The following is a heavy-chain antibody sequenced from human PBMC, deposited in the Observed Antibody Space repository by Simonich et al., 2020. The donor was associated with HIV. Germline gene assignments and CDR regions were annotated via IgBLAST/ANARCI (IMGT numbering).Heavy chain of an antibody. CDR1: GFTFSGYE. D-gene: IGHD5-12*01. CDR2: ISSSGSSI. Sequence: EVQLVESGGGSVQPGGSLRLSCAASGFTFSGYEMNWVRQAPGKGLEWVSYISSSGSSIYYADSGKGRFTISRDNAKNSLYLQMNSLRAEDTAVYYCARDYPGYPARWGQGTLVTVSS. CDR3: ARDYPGYPAR. V-gene: IGHV3-48*03. J-gene: IGHJ4*02.